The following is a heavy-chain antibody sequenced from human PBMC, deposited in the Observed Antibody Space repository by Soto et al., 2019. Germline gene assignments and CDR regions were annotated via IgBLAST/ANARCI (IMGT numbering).Heavy chain of an antibody. Sequence: GGSLRLSCAASGFTFSSYAMSWVRQAPGKGLEWVSAISGSGGSTYYADSVKGRFTISRDNSKNTLYLQMNSLRAEDTAVYYCAKDGRAPNDILTGYCNDYWGQGTLVTVSS. J-gene: IGHJ4*02. CDR3: AKDGRAPNDILTGYCNDY. V-gene: IGHV3-23*01. D-gene: IGHD3-9*01. CDR2: ISGSGGST. CDR1: GFTFSSYA.